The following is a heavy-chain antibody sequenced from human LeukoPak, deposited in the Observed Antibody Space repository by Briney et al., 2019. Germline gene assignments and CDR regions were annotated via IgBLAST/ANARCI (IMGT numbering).Heavy chain of an antibody. V-gene: IGHV1-18*01. CDR3: ARVVVAGMGYGVLWAYYFDY. Sequence: ASVKVSCKASGYSFTTFGINWVRQAPGQGLEWMGWISAYNGNTHYAQNLQDRVTMTTDTSTSTAYMELRSLRSDDTAVYYCARVVVAGMGYGVLWAYYFDYWGQGTLVTVSS. J-gene: IGHJ4*02. D-gene: IGHD6-19*01. CDR1: GYSFTTFG. CDR2: ISAYNGNT.